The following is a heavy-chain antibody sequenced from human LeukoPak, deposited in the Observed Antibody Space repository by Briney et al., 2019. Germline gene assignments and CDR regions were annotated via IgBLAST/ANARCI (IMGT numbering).Heavy chain of an antibody. D-gene: IGHD1-26*01. V-gene: IGHV4-38-2*01. CDR1: GYSISSGYY. CDR2: IYHSGST. J-gene: IGHJ4*02. Sequence: KPSETLSLTCAVSGYSISSGYYWGWIRQPPGKGLEWIGSIYHSGSTYYNPSLKSRVTMSVDTSKNQFSLKLSSVTAADTAVYYCARRSSVGAFDYWGQGTLVTVSS. CDR3: ARRSSVGAFDY.